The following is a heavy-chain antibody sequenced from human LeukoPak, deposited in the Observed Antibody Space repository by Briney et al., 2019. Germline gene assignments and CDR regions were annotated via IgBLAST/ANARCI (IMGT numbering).Heavy chain of an antibody. J-gene: IGHJ4*02. Sequence: SETLSLTCTVSGGSFSSGTYYWSWIRQPPGKGLEWIGYISYSGSTNYNPSLKSRVTISVDTSKNQFSLKLSSVTAADTAVYYCATPRGYSSGWSGIYDYWGQGTLVTVSS. D-gene: IGHD6-19*01. CDR2: ISYSGST. CDR1: GGSFSSGTYY. CDR3: ATPRGYSSGWSGIYDY. V-gene: IGHV4-61*01.